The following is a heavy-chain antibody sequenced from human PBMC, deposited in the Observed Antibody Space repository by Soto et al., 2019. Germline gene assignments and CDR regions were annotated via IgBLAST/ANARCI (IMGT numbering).Heavy chain of an antibody. CDR3: AKDRSTMRWFDP. D-gene: IGHD1-1*01. V-gene: IGHV4-4*07. Sequence: SETLSLTCAVSGASVRSYHWSWIRQAAGKGLEWIGRVQMSGTTNYNPSLKTRVAMSLDTSKNEVSLRMTSVTAADTAVYFCAKDRSTMRWFDPWGQGILVTVSS. CDR2: VQMSGTT. CDR1: GASVRSYH. J-gene: IGHJ5*02.